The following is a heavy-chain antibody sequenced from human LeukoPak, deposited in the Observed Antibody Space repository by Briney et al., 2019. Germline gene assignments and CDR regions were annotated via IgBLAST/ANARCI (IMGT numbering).Heavy chain of an antibody. Sequence: SETLSLTCTVSGGSIGSYYWSWIRQPPGKGLEWIGYIYYSGSTNYNPSLKSRVTISVDTSKNQFSLKLSSVTAADTAVYYCARLTRTYYYAPGGFDPWGQGTLVTVSS. CDR1: GGSIGSYY. CDR3: ARLTRTYYYAPGGFDP. CDR2: IYYSGST. V-gene: IGHV4-59*08. J-gene: IGHJ5*02. D-gene: IGHD3-10*01.